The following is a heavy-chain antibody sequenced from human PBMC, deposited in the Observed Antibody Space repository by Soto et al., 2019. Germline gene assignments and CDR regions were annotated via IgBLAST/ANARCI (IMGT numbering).Heavy chain of an antibody. CDR2: ISGSGSTV. J-gene: IGHJ4*02. CDR1: GFSISDYE. V-gene: IGHV3-48*03. Sequence: GGSLRLSCAASGFSISDYEMNWVRQAPGKGLEWVSYISGSGSTVYYADSVKGRFTISRDNSKNTLYLQMNSLRAEDTAIYYCAKDLGGVDTWNDFDYWGQGTLVTVSS. D-gene: IGHD1-1*01. CDR3: AKDLGGVDTWNDFDY.